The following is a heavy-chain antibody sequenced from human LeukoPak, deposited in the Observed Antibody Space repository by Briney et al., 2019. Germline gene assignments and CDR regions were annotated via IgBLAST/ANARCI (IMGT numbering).Heavy chain of an antibody. J-gene: IGHJ6*03. D-gene: IGHD3-22*01. Sequence: SETLSLTCSVSGGSISNYYWSWIRQPPGKGLEWIGYIYYSGRTNYNSSLKSRVTLSVDTSKNQFSLKLTSVTAADTAVYYCAGALAHYYDNSGLGYYSYMDVWGKGTTVTVSS. V-gene: IGHV4-59*12. CDR2: IYYSGRT. CDR1: GGSISNYY. CDR3: AGALAHYYDNSGLGYYSYMDV.